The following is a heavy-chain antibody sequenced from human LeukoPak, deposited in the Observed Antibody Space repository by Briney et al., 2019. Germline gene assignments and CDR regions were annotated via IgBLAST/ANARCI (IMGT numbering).Heavy chain of an antibody. Sequence: PSETLSLTCAVYGGSFSGYYWSWIRQPPGKGLEWIGEINHSGSTNYNPSLESPVTISVDTSKNQFSLKLSSVTAADTAVYYCARGIMITFGGVIGDYYYYYMDVWGKGTTVTVSS. CDR3: ARGIMITFGGVIGDYYYYYMDV. J-gene: IGHJ6*03. CDR1: GGSFSGYY. CDR2: INHSGST. V-gene: IGHV4-34*01. D-gene: IGHD3-16*02.